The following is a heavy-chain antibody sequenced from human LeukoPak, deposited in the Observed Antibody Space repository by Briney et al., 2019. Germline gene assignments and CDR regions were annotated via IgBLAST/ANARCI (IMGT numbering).Heavy chain of an antibody. Sequence: ASVKVSCKASGYTFTGYYMHWVRQAPGQALEWMGIINPSGGSTSYAQKFQGRVTMTRDMSTSTVYMELSSLRSEDTAVYYCARGGKRWLRGTPNDAFDIWGQGTMVTVSS. V-gene: IGHV1-46*01. CDR2: INPSGGST. CDR3: ARGGKRWLRGTPNDAFDI. J-gene: IGHJ3*02. D-gene: IGHD5-24*01. CDR1: GYTFTGYY.